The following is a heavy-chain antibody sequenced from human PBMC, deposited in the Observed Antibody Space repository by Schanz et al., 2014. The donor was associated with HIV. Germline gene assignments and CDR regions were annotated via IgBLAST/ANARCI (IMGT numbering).Heavy chain of an antibody. CDR3: AKDKSRHTYSSSSIFDP. V-gene: IGHV3-30*02. CDR2: ISYNGNEK. J-gene: IGHJ5*02. D-gene: IGHD6-13*01. Sequence: VQLLDSGGGLVQPGGSLTLSCATTGFPLRDYGMHWVRQAAGKGLEWLAFISYNGNEKDYGDSVKGRFTISRDNSKNTLYLQMNSLRPEDTAVYYCAKDKSRHTYSSSSIFDPWGQGTLVTVSS. CDR1: GFPLRDYG.